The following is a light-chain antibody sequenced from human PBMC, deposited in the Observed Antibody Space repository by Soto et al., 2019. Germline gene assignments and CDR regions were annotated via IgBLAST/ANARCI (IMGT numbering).Light chain of an antibody. Sequence: DIQMTQSPSTLSASIVDRVSITCRASQSISTWLSWHQQQTGKAPKLLIYDASTSQRGVPPRFSGSGSGTAFTLTISSLQPADIATYYCQQYSSYSAWTFGEGTKVDIK. V-gene: IGKV1-5*01. J-gene: IGKJ1*01. CDR2: DAS. CDR3: QQYSSYSAWT. CDR1: QSISTW.